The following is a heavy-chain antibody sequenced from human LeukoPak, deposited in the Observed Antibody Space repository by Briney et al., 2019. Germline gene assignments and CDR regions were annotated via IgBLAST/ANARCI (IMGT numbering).Heavy chain of an antibody. V-gene: IGHV3-53*01. J-gene: IGHJ4*02. CDR1: GLTVITND. CDR2: LYSDGNT. Sequence: GGSLRLSCAASGLTVITNDMTWVRQAPGKGLEWVSVLYSDGNTKYADSVQGRFTISRDNSKNTLYLEMNSLSPDDTAVYYCSRGVGPLAANTLAHWGQGTLVTVSS. D-gene: IGHD3-16*01. CDR3: SRGVGPLAANTLAH.